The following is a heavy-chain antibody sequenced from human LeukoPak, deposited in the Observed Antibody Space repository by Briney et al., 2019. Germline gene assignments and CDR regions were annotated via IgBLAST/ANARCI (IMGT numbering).Heavy chain of an antibody. D-gene: IGHD6-6*01. CDR1: GYTFTGYY. Sequence: ASVKVSCKASGYTFTGYYIHWVRQAPGQGLERMGWTYPYSGDTNYAQNFQGRVTMTRDTSISTAYMELSSLKSDDTAVYYCARDRNSGSSLDIWGQGTMLTVSS. CDR3: ARDRNSGSSLDI. J-gene: IGHJ3*02. V-gene: IGHV1-2*02. CDR2: TYPYSGDT.